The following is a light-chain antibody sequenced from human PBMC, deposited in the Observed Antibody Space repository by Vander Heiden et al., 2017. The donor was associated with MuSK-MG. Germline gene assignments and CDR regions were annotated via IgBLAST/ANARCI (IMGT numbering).Light chain of an antibody. CDR3: RQTSAVPHT. CDR2: AVS. CDR1: QGISSW. J-gene: IGKJ4*01. Sequence: DIPMTHSPSSVSASAGDRVTANCRASQGISSWLAWYQQKPGIAPKLLIYAVSSLLSRVPSTLNGRASGRDFTRSISSMHLKDFATYFSRQTSAVPHTFGGGTKVEIK. V-gene: IGKV1-12*01.